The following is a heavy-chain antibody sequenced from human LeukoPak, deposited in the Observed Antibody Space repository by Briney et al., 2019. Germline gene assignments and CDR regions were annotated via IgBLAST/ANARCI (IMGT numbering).Heavy chain of an antibody. CDR3: ARHYSGHYSGRDAFDI. D-gene: IGHD1-26*01. Sequence: GESLKISCKGFGYRFTSYWIGWVRQMPRKGLEWMGIIYPDDSDIRYSPSFQGLVTLSADKSISTAYLQWSSLEASDTAMYFCARHYSGHYSGRDAFDIWGQGTMVTVSS. V-gene: IGHV5-51*01. J-gene: IGHJ3*02. CDR2: IYPDDSDI. CDR1: GYRFTSYW.